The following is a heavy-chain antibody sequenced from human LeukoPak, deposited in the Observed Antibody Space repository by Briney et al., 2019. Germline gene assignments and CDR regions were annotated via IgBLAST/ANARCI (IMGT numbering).Heavy chain of an antibody. J-gene: IGHJ4*02. CDR2: INHSGST. Sequence: SETLSLTCAVYGGSFSGYYWSWIRQPPGKGLEWIGEINHSGSTNYNPSLKSRVTISVDTSKNQFSLKLSSVTAADTAVYYCARGVLLTKYYFDYWGRGTLVTVSS. CDR3: ARGVLLTKYYFDY. D-gene: IGHD2-2*01. V-gene: IGHV4-34*01. CDR1: GGSFSGYY.